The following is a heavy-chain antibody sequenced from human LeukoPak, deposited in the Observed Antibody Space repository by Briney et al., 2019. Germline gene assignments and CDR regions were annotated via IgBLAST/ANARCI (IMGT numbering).Heavy chain of an antibody. CDR1: GFTFSSYS. J-gene: IGHJ4*02. CDR2: SSSSSSTI. Sequence: GGSLRLSCAASGFTFSSYSMNWVWQAPGKGLEWVSYSSSSSSTIYYADSVKGRFTISRDNAKNSLYLQMNSLRAEDTAVYYCARDGSRYYSDSSGYSDYWGQGTLVTVSS. D-gene: IGHD3-22*01. V-gene: IGHV3-48*01. CDR3: ARDGSRYYSDSSGYSDY.